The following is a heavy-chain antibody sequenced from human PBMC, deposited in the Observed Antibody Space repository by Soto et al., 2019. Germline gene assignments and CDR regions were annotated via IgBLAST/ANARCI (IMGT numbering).Heavy chain of an antibody. CDR1: GFTFSSYA. V-gene: IGHV3-30-3*01. Sequence: QVQLVESGGGVVKPGRSLRLSCAASGFTFSSYAMNWVRQAPGKGLEWVAVISYDGSNKYYADSVKGRFTISRDNSKNTLYLKRNSLRAEDTAVYYYAPDYGGGYWGQGTLVHGFS. CDR3: APDYGGGY. J-gene: IGHJ4*02. CDR2: ISYDGSNK. D-gene: IGHD4-17*01.